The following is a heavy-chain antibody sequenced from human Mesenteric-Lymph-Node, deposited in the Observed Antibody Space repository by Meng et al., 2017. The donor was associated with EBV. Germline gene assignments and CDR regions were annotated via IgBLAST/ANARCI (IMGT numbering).Heavy chain of an antibody. V-gene: IGHV3-23*04. D-gene: IGHD3-22*01. CDR1: GSAFTRYT. J-gene: IGHJ4*02. Sequence: EVQVVVSGGGLVQPGGSLRLSGAAAGSAFTRYTMSWVRQAPGKGLEWVSGMSASGGGTYYADSVKGRFTISRDKSKNTLYLQMNSLRAEDTAVYYCAKSSIRCYYDSSGYYYLGAYDYWGQGTLVTVSS. CDR3: AKSSIRCYYDSSGYYYLGAYDY. CDR2: MSASGGGT.